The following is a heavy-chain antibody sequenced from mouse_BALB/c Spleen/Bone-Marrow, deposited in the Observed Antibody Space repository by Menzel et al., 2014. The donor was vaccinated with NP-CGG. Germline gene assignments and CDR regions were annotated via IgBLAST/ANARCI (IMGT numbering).Heavy chain of an antibody. CDR3: ARRSDYDYFDY. CDR1: GFTFSNYG. V-gene: IGHV5-6*02. J-gene: IGHJ2*01. Sequence: EVKLVESGRDLVKPGGSLKLSCAASGFTFSNYGMSWVRQTPDKRLEWVATINSGGRYALYPDSVKGRFTISRDNAKNTLYLQMSSLKSEDTAMYYCARRSDYDYFDYWGQGTTLTVSS. CDR2: INSGGRYA. D-gene: IGHD2-4*01.